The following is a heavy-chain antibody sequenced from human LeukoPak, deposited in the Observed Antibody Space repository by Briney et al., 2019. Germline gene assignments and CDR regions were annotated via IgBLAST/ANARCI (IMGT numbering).Heavy chain of an antibody. CDR1: GFTFSSYS. CDR3: AGEDSGEPFDY. J-gene: IGHJ4*02. CDR2: ISSSSSTI. D-gene: IGHD4/OR15-4a*01. V-gene: IGHV3-48*04. Sequence: SGGSLRLSCAASGFTFSSYSMNWVRQAPGKGLEWVSYISSSSSTIYYADSVKGRFTISRDNAKNSLYLQMNSLRAEDTAVYYCAGEDSGEPFDYWGQGTLVTVSS.